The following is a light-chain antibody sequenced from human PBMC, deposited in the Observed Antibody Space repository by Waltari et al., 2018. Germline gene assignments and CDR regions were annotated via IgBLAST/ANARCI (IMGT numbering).Light chain of an antibody. CDR2: ETN. J-gene: IGLJ3*02. CDR3: GTWDTSLSAWV. V-gene: IGLV1-51*02. CDR1: SYNICTNY. Sequence: SVLTQPPSVSAPPGQTATLSCSGSSYNICTNYHSCHQHLPGTAPKHLIYETNDRPSGIPDRFSGSKSGTSATLGITELQTVDEADYYCGTWDTSLSAWVFGGGTKLTVL.